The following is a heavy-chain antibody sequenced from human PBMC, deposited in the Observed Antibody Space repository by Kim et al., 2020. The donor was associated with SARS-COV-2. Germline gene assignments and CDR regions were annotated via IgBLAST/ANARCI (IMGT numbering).Heavy chain of an antibody. CDR1: GFTFSDYY. CDR2: ISSSSSYT. V-gene: IGHV3-11*06. J-gene: IGHJ4*02. Sequence: GGSLRLSCAASGFTFSDYYMSWIRQAPGKGLEWVSYISSSSSYTNYADSVKGRFTISRDNAKNSLYLQINSLRAEDTAVYYCARSTIYCSGGSCHFDYWGQGTLVSVS. CDR3: ARSTIYCSGGSCHFDY. D-gene: IGHD2-15*01.